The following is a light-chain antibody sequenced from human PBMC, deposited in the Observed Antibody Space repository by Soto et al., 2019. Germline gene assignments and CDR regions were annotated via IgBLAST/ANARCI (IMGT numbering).Light chain of an antibody. CDR1: QTISNNY. CDR3: QQYGSSPWT. V-gene: IGKV3-20*01. J-gene: IGKJ1*01. CDR2: GAS. Sequence: EIVLTQSPGTLSLSPGERATLSCRASQTISNNYLAWYQQKPGQAPRLLIYGASSRATGIPDTFSGSGSGTDFTLTINRLEPEDFAGYYCQQYGSSPWTFGHGKKVEIK.